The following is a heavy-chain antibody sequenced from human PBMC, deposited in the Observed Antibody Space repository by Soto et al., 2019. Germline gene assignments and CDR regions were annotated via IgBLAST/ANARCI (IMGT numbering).Heavy chain of an antibody. D-gene: IGHD2-15*01. CDR2: IIPIFGTA. V-gene: IGHV1-69*13. CDR1: GGTFSSYA. Sequence: ASVKVSCKASGGTFSSYAISWVRQAPGQGLEWMGGIIPIFGTANYAQKFQGRVTITADESTSTAYMELSSVTAADTAVYYCARGLGVLPDIVVVVAATWGGNWFDPWGQGTLVTVSS. CDR3: ARGLGVLPDIVVVVAATWGGNWFDP. J-gene: IGHJ5*02.